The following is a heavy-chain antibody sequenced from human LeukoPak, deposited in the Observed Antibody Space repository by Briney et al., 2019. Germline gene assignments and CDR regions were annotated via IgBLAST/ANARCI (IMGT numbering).Heavy chain of an antibody. J-gene: IGHJ6*02. CDR1: GVTFSSYA. Sequence: GGSLRLSCAASGVTFSSYAMSWVRQAPGKGLEWVSAISGSGGSTYYADSVKGRFTISRDNSKNTLYLQMNSLRAEDTAVYYCAKDQAATLNTHYGMDVWRQGTSVTVSS. D-gene: IGHD6-25*01. CDR3: AKDQAATLNTHYGMDV. V-gene: IGHV3-23*01. CDR2: ISGSGGST.